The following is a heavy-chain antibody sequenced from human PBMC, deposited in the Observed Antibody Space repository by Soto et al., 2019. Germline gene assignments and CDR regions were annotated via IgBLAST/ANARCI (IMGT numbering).Heavy chain of an antibody. J-gene: IGHJ4*02. Sequence: QVQLVQSGAEVKTPGYSLKVSCKVSGSRFSNYVISWVRQAPGLGLEWLGRIIPIFNSTKDAQSFQGRVTITADKSTCTASLGFRSLRSDDTAVYYCAREGRGKKADYNGLVSLGYWGQGTMVTVS. CDR3: AREGRGKKADYNGLVSLGY. CDR2: IIPIFNST. CDR1: GSRFSNYV. V-gene: IGHV1-69*06. D-gene: IGHD2-8*01.